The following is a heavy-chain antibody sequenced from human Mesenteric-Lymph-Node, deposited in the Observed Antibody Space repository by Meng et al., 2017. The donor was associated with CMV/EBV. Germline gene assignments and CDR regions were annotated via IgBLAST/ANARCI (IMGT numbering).Heavy chain of an antibody. V-gene: IGHV4-34*01. J-gene: IGHJ4*02. CDR2: INHSGST. D-gene: IGHD6-19*01. Sequence: SETLSLTCAVYGGSFSGYYWSWIRQPPGKGLEWIGEINHSGSTNYNPSLKSRVIISVDTSKNQFSLEVSSVTAADTAMYYCARSYSSGRTPLGYWGQGTLVTVSS. CDR3: ARSYSSGRTPLGY. CDR1: GGSFSGYY.